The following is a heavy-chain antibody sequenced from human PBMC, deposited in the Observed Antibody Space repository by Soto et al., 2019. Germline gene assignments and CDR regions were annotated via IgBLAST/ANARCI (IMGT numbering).Heavy chain of an antibody. CDR3: ARTGPSYYYHNSGSPGDY. CDR1: GASIGSGDFY. Sequence: KLSETLSLTCTVSGASIGSGDFYWSWIRQSPGKGLEWLGYIYYNELSSSESTHYNSSLKSRVSISVDTSKNQFSLTLRSMTAADTAVYYCARTGPSYYYHNSGSPGDYWGQGTLVTVSS. J-gene: IGHJ4*02. D-gene: IGHD3-22*01. CDR2: IYYNELSSSEST. V-gene: IGHV4-30-4*08.